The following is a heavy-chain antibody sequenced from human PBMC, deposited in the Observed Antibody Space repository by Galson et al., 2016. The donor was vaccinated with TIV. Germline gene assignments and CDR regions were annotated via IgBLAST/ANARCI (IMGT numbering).Heavy chain of an antibody. CDR3: ARDTRSGYSSGWPPFDF. J-gene: IGHJ4*02. CDR1: GYTFTDNY. CDR2: ITPGGAGT. V-gene: IGHV1-46*03. Sequence: SVKASCKASGYTFTDNYIHWVRQAPGQGLEWMGVITPGGAGTFYAQKFQGRVTMTADTSTRTVYMEINSLRSEDAAMYFCARDTRSGYSSGWPPFDFWGQGTLVTVSS. D-gene: IGHD6-25*01.